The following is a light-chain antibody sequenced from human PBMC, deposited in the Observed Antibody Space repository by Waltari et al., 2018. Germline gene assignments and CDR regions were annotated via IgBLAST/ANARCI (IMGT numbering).Light chain of an antibody. CDR2: DDT. CDR1: NIGSKS. J-gene: IGLJ3*02. Sequence: SYVLTQPPSVSVAPGQTARLTCGGENIGSKSVHWYQQRPGQAPVLVVSDDTDRPSGCPERFSGSNSGNTATLTISRVEAGDEADYYCQVWDSSSDHLWVFGGGTKLTVL. CDR3: QVWDSSSDHLWV. V-gene: IGLV3-21*02.